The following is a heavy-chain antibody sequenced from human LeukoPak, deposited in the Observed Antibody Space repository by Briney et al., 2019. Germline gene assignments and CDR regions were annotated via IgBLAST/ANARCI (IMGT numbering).Heavy chain of an antibody. CDR2: TNNDGRST. CDR1: GFTFSSYW. J-gene: IGHJ4*02. V-gene: IGHV3-74*01. CDR3: ARGGPYSSSSWDD. D-gene: IGHD6-13*01. Sequence: GGSLRLSCAASGFTFSSYWMHWVRQAPGKGLVWASGTNNDGRSTRYADSVKGRFTISRDNAKNTLYLQMNSLRAEDTAVYYCARGGPYSSSSWDDWGQGTLVTVSS.